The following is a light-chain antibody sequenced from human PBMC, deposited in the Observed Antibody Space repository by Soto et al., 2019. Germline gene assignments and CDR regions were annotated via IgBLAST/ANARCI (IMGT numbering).Light chain of an antibody. Sequence: QSALTQPASVSGSPGQSITISCTGTSSDVGSYNLVSWYQQHPGKAPKLMIYEGSKRPSGVSNRFSGSKSGNTASLTISGLQAVDEADYYCCSYAGSVVFGGGTNLTVL. J-gene: IGLJ2*01. V-gene: IGLV2-23*01. CDR1: SSDVGSYNL. CDR3: CSYAGSVV. CDR2: EGS.